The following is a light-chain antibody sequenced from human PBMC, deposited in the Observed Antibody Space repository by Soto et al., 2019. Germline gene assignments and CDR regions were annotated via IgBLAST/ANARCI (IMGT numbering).Light chain of an antibody. CDR3: QQYNNWPHT. CDR1: QSVGSD. Sequence: EIVMTPSPATLSVSPGERVTLSCRASQSVGSDLAWYLQKPGQAPSLLVYGASTRATGMPARFSGSGSGTEFTLTISSLQSEDFAVYYCQQYNNWPHTFGQGTKLEIK. CDR2: GAS. V-gene: IGKV3-15*01. J-gene: IGKJ2*01.